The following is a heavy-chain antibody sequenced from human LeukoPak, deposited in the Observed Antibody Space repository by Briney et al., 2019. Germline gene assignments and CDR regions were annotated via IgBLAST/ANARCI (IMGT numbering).Heavy chain of an antibody. CDR2: LNPQTGDT. J-gene: IGHJ4*02. D-gene: IGHD3-9*01. CDR1: GYAFSAYY. V-gene: IGHV1-2*02. CDR3: ARGSRYHDWLSPLDS. Sequence: ASVKVSCTASGYAFSAYYMHWVRQAPGQGLEWMGWLNPQTGDTHFAQKFQGRVTFTRDTSISTAYMAMSRLRSDDTAVFCCARGSRYHDWLSPLDSWGQGTLVTVSS.